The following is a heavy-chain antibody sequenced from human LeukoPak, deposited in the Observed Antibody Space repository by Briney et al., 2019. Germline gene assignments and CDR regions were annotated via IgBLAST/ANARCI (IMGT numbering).Heavy chain of an antibody. J-gene: IGHJ4*02. CDR2: ISSDASIT. CDR3: ATSARTYLGSSLDY. D-gene: IGHD2-15*01. Sequence: PGGSLRLSCAAPGFTFSTYWMHWVRQDPGKGLVWVSRISSDASITSYADPVKGRFTISRDNAKNTLYLQMNSLRAEDTALYYRATSARTYLGSSLDYWGQGTLVTVSS. CDR1: GFTFSTYW. V-gene: IGHV3-74*01.